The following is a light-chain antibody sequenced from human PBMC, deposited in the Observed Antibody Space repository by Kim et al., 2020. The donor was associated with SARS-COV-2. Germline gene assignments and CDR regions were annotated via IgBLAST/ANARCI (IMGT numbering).Light chain of an antibody. V-gene: IGLV2-11*01. CDR1: SSDVGGYNY. J-gene: IGLJ2*01. Sequence: GQSATISCTGTSSDVGGYNYVSWYQQHPGKAPKLMIYDVSKRPSGVPDRFSGSKSGNTASLTISGLQAEDEADYYCCSYAGSYTVVFGGGTKLTVL. CDR3: CSYAGSYTVV. CDR2: DVS.